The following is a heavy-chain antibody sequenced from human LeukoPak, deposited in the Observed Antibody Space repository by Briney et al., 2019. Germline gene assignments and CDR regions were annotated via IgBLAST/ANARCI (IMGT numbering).Heavy chain of an antibody. D-gene: IGHD3-10*01. J-gene: IGHJ6*01. CDR1: GFTLCIYG. CDR3: AKDRRYYYGSGSYYNVHYGMDV. Sequence: GGSLRLSCAASGFTLCIYGMLGVRQAPGRALEGGAVISYCGSNIYYAHSEKRLYTISRDNSKNTLYLQMNSLRAEDTAVYYCAKDRRYYYGSGSYYNVHYGMDVWGKGTTVTGSS. CDR2: ISYCGSNI. V-gene: IGHV3-30*18.